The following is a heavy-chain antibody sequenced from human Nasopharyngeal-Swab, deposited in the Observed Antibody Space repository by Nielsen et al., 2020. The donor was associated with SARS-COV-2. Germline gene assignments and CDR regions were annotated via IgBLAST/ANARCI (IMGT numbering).Heavy chain of an antibody. CDR3: AREGGYCGGDCPEYFDY. CDR2: IYHSGST. V-gene: IGHV4-30-2*01. Sequence: WIPQPPGKGLEWIGYIYHSGSTYYNPSLKSRVTISVDRSKNQFSLKLSSVTAADTAVYYCAREGGYCGGDCPEYFDYWGQGTLVTVSS. D-gene: IGHD2-21*02. J-gene: IGHJ4*02.